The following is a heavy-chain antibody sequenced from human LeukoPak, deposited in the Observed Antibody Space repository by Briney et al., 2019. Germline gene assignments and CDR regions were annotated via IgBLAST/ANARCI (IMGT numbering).Heavy chain of an antibody. CDR3: ARGRHYDILSGYVDY. D-gene: IGHD3-9*01. CDR1: GFAFNNYA. V-gene: IGHV3-30-3*01. J-gene: IGHJ4*02. CDR2: ISYEGSNE. Sequence: GRSLRLSCAASGFAFNNYAIHWVRQAPGKGLDWVAVISYEGSNEYYADSVKGRFTISRDNSKNTLYLQLNSLRTEDTAVYYCARGRHYDILSGYVDYWGQGTLVTVSS.